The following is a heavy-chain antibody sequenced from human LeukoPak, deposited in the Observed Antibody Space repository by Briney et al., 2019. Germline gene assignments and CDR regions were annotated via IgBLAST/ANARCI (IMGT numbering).Heavy chain of an antibody. D-gene: IGHD6-13*01. CDR3: AKGYSSSGTDAFDI. J-gene: IGHJ3*02. CDR2: ISWNSGSK. V-gene: IGHV3-9*01. CDR1: GFTFDDYA. Sequence: PGRSLRLSRAASGFTFDDYAMHWVRQVPGKGLEWVSGISWNSGSKGYADSVKGRFTISRDNAKNSLYLQMNSLRAEDTALYYCAKGYSSSGTDAFDIWGQGTMVTDSS.